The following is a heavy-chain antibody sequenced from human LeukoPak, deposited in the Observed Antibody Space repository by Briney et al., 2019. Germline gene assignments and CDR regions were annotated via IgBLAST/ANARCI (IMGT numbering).Heavy chain of an antibody. D-gene: IGHD2-2*01. V-gene: IGHV3-33*01. CDR1: GFTFRYYG. J-gene: IGHJ3*01. CDR3: AREMPDDAFDF. Sequence: PGGSLRLSCIGSGFTFRYYGMHWVRQAPGKGLEWVAIIWYDGSKKYYADSVKGRFAVSRDDSKNTMYLQMNSLRPEDTAVYYCAREMPDDAFDFWGRGTMVTVYS. CDR2: IWYDGSKK.